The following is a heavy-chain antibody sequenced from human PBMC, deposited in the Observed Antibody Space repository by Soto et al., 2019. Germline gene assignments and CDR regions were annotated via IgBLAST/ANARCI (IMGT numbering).Heavy chain of an antibody. Sequence: PSETLSLTCAVYGGSFSGYYWSWIRQPPGKGLEWIGEINHSGSTNYNPSLKSRVTISVDTSKNQFSLKLSSVTAADTAVYYCWARDLQTNSWFDPWGQGTLVTVSS. V-gene: IGHV4-34*01. CDR2: INHSGST. CDR1: GGSFSGYY. J-gene: IGHJ5*02. CDR3: WARDLQTNSWFDP. D-gene: IGHD2-21*02.